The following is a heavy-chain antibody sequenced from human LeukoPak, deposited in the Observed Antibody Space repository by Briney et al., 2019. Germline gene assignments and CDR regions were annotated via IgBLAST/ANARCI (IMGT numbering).Heavy chain of an antibody. Sequence: PSETLSLTCTVSGGSISSYYWSWIRQPPGKGLEWIGYIYYSGSTNYNPSLKSRVTISVDTSKNQLSLKLSSVTAVDTAVYYCARTRAYGGRPDYWGQGTLVTVSS. V-gene: IGHV4-59*01. CDR3: ARTRAYGGRPDY. CDR2: IYYSGST. D-gene: IGHD4-23*01. CDR1: GGSISSYY. J-gene: IGHJ4*02.